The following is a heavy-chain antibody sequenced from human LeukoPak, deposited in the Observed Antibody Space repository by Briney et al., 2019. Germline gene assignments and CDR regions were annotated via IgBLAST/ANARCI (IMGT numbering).Heavy chain of an antibody. CDR3: VGRRGDGDYRPEY. CDR2: IYYSGST. Sequence: SETLSLTCTVSGGSISSSSYYWGWIRQPPGKGLEWIGSIYYSGSTYYNPSLKSRVTISVYTSKNQFSLKLSSVTAADTAVYYCVGRRGDGDYRPEYWGQRTLVTVSS. CDR1: GGSISSSSYY. V-gene: IGHV4-39*01. D-gene: IGHD4-17*01. J-gene: IGHJ4*02.